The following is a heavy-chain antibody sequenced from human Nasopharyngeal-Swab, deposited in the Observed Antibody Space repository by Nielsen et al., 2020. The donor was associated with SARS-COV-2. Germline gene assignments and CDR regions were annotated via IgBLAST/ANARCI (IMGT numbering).Heavy chain of an antibody. D-gene: IGHD3-9*01. CDR3: ASGLNWFPFDY. V-gene: IGHV4-59*01. Sequence: WIRQPPGKGLEWIGYIYYSGSTNYNSSLKSRVTISVDTSKNQFSLKLSSVTAADTAVYYCASGLNWFPFDYWGQGTLVTVSS. CDR2: IYYSGST. J-gene: IGHJ4*02.